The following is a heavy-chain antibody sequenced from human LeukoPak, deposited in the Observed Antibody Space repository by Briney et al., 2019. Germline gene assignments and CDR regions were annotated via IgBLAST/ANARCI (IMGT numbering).Heavy chain of an antibody. CDR1: GFTVSSNY. CDR3: ARESKAVAAAGTTGY. Sequence: GGSLRLSCAASGFTVSSNYMSWVRQAPGKGREWVSVIYSGGSTYYADSVKGRFTVSRDNSKNTLYLQMNSLRAEDTAVYYCARESKAVAAAGTTGYWGQGTLVTVSS. D-gene: IGHD6-13*01. J-gene: IGHJ4*02. CDR2: IYSGGST. V-gene: IGHV3-53*01.